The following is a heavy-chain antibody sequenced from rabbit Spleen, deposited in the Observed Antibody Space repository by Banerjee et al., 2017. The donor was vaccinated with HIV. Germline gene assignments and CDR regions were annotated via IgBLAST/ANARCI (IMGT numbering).Heavy chain of an antibody. J-gene: IGHJ4*01. Sequence: QSLEESGGDLVKPGASLTLTCTASGFSFSDSYYMCWVRQAPGKGLEWIACVGTGTYDNTYYASWAKGRFTISKTSSTTVTLQMTSLTAADTATYFCARDGDDAGYDFNLWGPGTLVTVS. CDR2: VGTGTYDNT. V-gene: IGHV1S40*01. CDR3: ARDGDDAGYDFNL. CDR1: GFSFSDSYY. D-gene: IGHD3-1*01.